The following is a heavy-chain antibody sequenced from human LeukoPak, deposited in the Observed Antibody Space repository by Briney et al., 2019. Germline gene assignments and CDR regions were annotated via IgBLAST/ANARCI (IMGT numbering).Heavy chain of an antibody. CDR3: TRAEHIVVVTAIGGTGYY. J-gene: IGHJ4*02. Sequence: GGSLRLSCTASGFTFGDYAMSWFRQAPGKGLEWVGFIRSKAYGGTTEYAASVKGRFTISRDDSKGIAYLQMNSLKTEDTAVYYCTRAEHIVVVTAIGGTGYYWGQGTLVTVSS. CDR2: IRSKAYGGTT. CDR1: GFTFGDYA. V-gene: IGHV3-49*03. D-gene: IGHD2-21*02.